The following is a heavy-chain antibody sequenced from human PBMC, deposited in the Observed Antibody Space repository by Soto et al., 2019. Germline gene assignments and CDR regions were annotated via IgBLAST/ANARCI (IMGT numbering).Heavy chain of an antibody. CDR2: INHSGST. CDR1: GGSFSGYY. Sequence: SETLSLTCAVYGGSFSGYYWSWIRQPPGKGLEWIGEINHSGSTNYNPSLKSRVTISVDTSKNQFSLKLSSVTAADTAVYYCARGRLAAAGGYGMDVWGQGTTVTVSS. CDR3: ARGRLAAAGGYGMDV. D-gene: IGHD6-13*01. V-gene: IGHV4-34*01. J-gene: IGHJ6*02.